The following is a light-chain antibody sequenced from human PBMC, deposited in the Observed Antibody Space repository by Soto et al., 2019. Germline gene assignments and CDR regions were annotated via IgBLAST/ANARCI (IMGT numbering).Light chain of an antibody. V-gene: IGKV3-15*01. Sequence: EIVMAQSPATLSVSPGERATLSCRASQSVSGNLAWYQQKPGQAPRLLIYGASTRATGIPARFSGSGSGTDITLTISRLQSEDFAVYCCQQYNNWPQAFGQGTKVEIK. CDR2: GAS. J-gene: IGKJ1*01. CDR1: QSVSGN. CDR3: QQYNNWPQA.